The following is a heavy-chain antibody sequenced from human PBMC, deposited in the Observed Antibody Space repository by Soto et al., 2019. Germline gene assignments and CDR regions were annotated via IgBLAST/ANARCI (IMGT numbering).Heavy chain of an antibody. CDR2: IIPLFGST. CDR1: GDILSGYS. CDR3: ARDLGTGYVSGDY. Sequence: SVKVSCKASGDILSGYSTSWVRQAPGQGLEWMGGIIPLFGSTDYAPKFQGRVTITADQSTNTGYMELSSLKSEDTAVYYCARDLGTGYVSGDYWGQGSLVTVSS. V-gene: IGHV1-69*13. D-gene: IGHD3-10*01. J-gene: IGHJ4*02.